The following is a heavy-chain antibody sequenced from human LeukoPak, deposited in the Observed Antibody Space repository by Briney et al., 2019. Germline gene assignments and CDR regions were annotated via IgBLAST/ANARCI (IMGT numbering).Heavy chain of an antibody. D-gene: IGHD3-22*01. CDR3: ARGDEYYDSSGYHLDASDI. Sequence: GGSLRLSCAASGFTFDDYGMSWVRQAPGKGLEWVSGINWNGGSTGYADSVKGRFTISRDNAKNSLYLQMNSLRAEDTALYYCARGDEYYDSSGYHLDASDIWGQGTMVTVSS. V-gene: IGHV3-20*04. CDR1: GFTFDDYG. J-gene: IGHJ3*02. CDR2: INWNGGST.